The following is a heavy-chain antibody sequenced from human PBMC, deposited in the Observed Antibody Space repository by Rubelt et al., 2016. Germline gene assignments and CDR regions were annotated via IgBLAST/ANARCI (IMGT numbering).Heavy chain of an antibody. J-gene: IGHJ4*02. CDR3: ERDLSTLWPITKFDH. Sequence: GQLVQSGAEVKKPGASVKVSCKASGYTFAGHYMHWVRQAPGQGLEWMGWINPHSGGTNYAQKFQGRVTMTRDTSIKTAYMELHRLRYDDTAVYYCERDLSTLWPITKFDHWGQGTLVSVSS. CDR2: INPHSGGT. V-gene: IGHV1-2*02. D-gene: IGHD2-21*01. CDR1: GYTFAGHY.